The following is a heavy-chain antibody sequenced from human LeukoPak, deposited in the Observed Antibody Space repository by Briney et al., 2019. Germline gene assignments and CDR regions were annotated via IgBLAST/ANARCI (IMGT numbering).Heavy chain of an antibody. CDR2: ISGSGGNT. Sequence: GGSLRLSCAASGFTFDSYAMNWVRQAPGEGLEWVSAISGSGGNTFYADSVKGRFTISRDNSKNTLYLQMNSLRAEDTAVYYCARMTTVVTPFDYWGQGTLVTVSS. V-gene: IGHV3-23*01. D-gene: IGHD4-23*01. J-gene: IGHJ4*02. CDR1: GFTFDSYA. CDR3: ARMTTVVTPFDY.